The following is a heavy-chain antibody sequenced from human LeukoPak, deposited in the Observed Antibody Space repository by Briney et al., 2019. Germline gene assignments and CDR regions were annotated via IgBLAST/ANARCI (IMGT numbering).Heavy chain of an antibody. CDR1: GFTFSSYA. CDR2: IGGSGDIT. Sequence: AGGSLRLSCAASGFTFSSYAMSWVRQAPAKGLEWVSGIGGSGDITYYADSVKGRFTISRDNSKNTLYLQMNSLRAEDTAVYYCAKAAVAAYFYYYGMDVWGQGTTVTVSS. V-gene: IGHV3-23*01. J-gene: IGHJ6*02. D-gene: IGHD6-19*01. CDR3: AKAAVAAYFYYYGMDV.